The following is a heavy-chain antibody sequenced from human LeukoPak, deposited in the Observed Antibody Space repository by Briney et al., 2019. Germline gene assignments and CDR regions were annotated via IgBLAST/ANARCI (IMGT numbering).Heavy chain of an antibody. CDR2: ISGSGATT. CDR1: GFTFSSYA. CDR3: AKVGGDGYNYRSDY. J-gene: IGHJ4*02. D-gene: IGHD5-24*01. Sequence: GGSLRLSCAASGFTFSSYAMSWVRQAPGKGLEWVSGISGSGATTYYADSVKGRFTTSRDNSKNTLYLQMNSLRAEDTAVYYCAKVGGDGYNYRSDYWGQGTLVTVSS. V-gene: IGHV3-23*01.